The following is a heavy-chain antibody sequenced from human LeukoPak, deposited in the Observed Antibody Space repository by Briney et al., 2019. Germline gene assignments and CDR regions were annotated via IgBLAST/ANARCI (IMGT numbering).Heavy chain of an antibody. CDR3: ARAAARRFDY. V-gene: IGHV1-46*01. J-gene: IGHJ4*02. Sequence: GASLRLSCKASGYTFTSYYMHWVRQAPGQGLEWMGIINPTGGSTTYAQKFQGRVTMTRDTSTSTVYMELSSLRSDDTAVYYCARAAARRFDYWGQGTLVTVSS. CDR2: INPTGGST. CDR1: GYTFTSYY. D-gene: IGHD6-6*01.